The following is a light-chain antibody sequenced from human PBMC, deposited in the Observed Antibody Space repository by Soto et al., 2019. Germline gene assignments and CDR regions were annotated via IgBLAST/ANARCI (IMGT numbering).Light chain of an antibody. J-gene: IGKJ5*01. V-gene: IGKV3-11*01. CDR2: DAS. CDR3: QQRSDWFT. CDR1: QSVSSN. Sequence: EIVLTQSPATLSLSPGERGTLSYRASQSVSSNLAWYQQKPGQAPRLLIYDASNRATGIPARFSGSGSGTDFTLTISSLEPEDFAVYYCQQRSDWFTFGQGTRLEIK.